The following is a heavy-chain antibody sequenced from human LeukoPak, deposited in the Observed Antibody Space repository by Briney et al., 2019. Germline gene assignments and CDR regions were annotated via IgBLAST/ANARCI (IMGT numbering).Heavy chain of an antibody. D-gene: IGHD3-10*01. CDR3: AKDWKFYYVSGSFFPDN. J-gene: IGHJ4*02. CDR1: GFAFSSYA. Sequence: PGWSLRLSCAASGFAFSSYAVHWVRQAPGKGLEGVAVISHDGSKKYYADFVKGRFTISRDNSKNTLYLHMNSLIPEDTAVYFCAKDWKFYYVSGSFFPDNWGQGTLVTVSS. CDR2: ISHDGSKK. V-gene: IGHV3-30-3*01.